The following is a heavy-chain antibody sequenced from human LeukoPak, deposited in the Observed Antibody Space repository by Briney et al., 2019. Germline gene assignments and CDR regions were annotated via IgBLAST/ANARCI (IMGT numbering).Heavy chain of an antibody. CDR2: INPDGNEK. D-gene: IGHD6-13*01. J-gene: IGHJ4*02. V-gene: IGHV3-7*01. Sequence: PAGSLRLSCAASGLTFTDFWMNWVRLAPGRGLEWLANINPDGNEKYYVDSVKGRFAMSRDNAKNEVYLEMNSLRAEDTGVYYCSGRDSSRSPRAYWGQGTQVSVSS. CDR3: SGRDSSRSPRAY. CDR1: GLTFTDFW.